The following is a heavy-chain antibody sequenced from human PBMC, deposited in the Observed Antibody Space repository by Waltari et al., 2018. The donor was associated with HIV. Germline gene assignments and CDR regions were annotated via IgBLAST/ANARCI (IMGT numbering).Heavy chain of an antibody. J-gene: IGHJ6*02. CDR3: ARDIGSYSTSYGLDV. CDR1: GFTFSSYE. Sequence: GGGLVQPGGSLTLSCVTSGFTFSSYEMNWVRQAPGKGLQWISYINSDGNLKHYADSLKGRLNTSRDDAKNALHLHIDNLRVEDTAIYYCARDIGSYSTSYGLDVWGQGTMVTVSS. CDR2: INSDGNLK. D-gene: IGHD3-10*01. V-gene: IGHV3-48*03.